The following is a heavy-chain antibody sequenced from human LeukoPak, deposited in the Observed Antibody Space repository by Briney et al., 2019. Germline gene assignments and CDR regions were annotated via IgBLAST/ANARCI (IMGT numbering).Heavy chain of an antibody. D-gene: IGHD6-19*01. V-gene: IGHV3-23*01. CDR2: ISGSGGST. CDR1: GFTFSSDG. CDR3: ARLSMAGTAFDI. Sequence: GGSLRLSCAASGFTFSSDGMSWVRHAPGKGLEWVSAISGSGGSTYYADSVKGRFTISRDNAKNSLYLQMNSLRAEDTAVYYCARLSMAGTAFDIWGQGTMVTVSS. J-gene: IGHJ3*02.